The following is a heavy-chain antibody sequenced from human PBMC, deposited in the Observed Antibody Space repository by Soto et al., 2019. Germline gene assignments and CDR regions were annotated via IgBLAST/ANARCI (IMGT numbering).Heavy chain of an antibody. Sequence: EVQLLESGGGLVQPGGSLRLSCAASGFTFSSYAMSWVRQAPGKGLEWVSAISGSGGSTYYADSVKGRFTISRDNSKNTLYLQMNSLRAEDTAVYYCAKATRGKSIGDYGMDVWGQGTTVTVSS. CDR1: GFTFSSYA. D-gene: IGHD3-10*01. CDR2: ISGSGGST. J-gene: IGHJ6*02. V-gene: IGHV3-23*01. CDR3: AKATRGKSIGDYGMDV.